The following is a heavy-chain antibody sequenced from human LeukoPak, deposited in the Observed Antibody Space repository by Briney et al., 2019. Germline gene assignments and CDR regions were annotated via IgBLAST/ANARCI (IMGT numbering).Heavy chain of an antibody. V-gene: IGHV4-59*08. J-gene: IGHJ6*02. CDR3: ARLYSSSSDYGMDV. Sequence: PSETLSLTCTVSGGSISSYYWSWIRQPPGKGLEWIGYIYYSGSTNYNPSLKSRVTISVDTSKNQFSLKRSSVTAADTAVYYCARLYSSSSDYGMDVWGQGTTVTVSS. CDR2: IYYSGST. CDR1: GGSISSYY. D-gene: IGHD6-6*01.